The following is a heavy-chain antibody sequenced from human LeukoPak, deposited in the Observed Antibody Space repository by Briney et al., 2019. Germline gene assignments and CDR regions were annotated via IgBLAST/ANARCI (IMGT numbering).Heavy chain of an antibody. CDR1: GDSINSNNYY. V-gene: IGHV4-39*07. CDR2: ISYSGNT. J-gene: IGHJ4*02. D-gene: IGHD3-22*01. CDR3: ARNYYDGSGYFY. Sequence: SETLSLTCTVSGDSINSNNYYWVWIRQPLGKGLEWIGSISYSGNTHYSLSLKSRLTISVDTSNNQFSLEVTSVTAADTAMYYCARNYYDGSGYFYWGQGTLVTVSS.